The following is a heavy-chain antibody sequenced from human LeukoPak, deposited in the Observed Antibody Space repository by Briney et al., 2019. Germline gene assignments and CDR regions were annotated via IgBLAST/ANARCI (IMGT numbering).Heavy chain of an antibody. CDR3: AKAPSLSAGLFDY. Sequence: PGGSLRLSCAASGFTFSSYGMHWVRQAPGKGLEWVAFIRYDGSNKYYADSVKGRFTISRDNAKNSLYLQMNSLRAEDMALYYCAKAPSLSAGLFDYWGQGTLVTVSS. CDR1: GFTFSSYG. D-gene: IGHD6-13*01. V-gene: IGHV3-30*02. CDR2: IRYDGSNK. J-gene: IGHJ4*02.